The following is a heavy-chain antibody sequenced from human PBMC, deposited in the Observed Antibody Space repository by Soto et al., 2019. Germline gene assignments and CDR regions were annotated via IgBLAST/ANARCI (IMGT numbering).Heavy chain of an antibody. V-gene: IGHV3-64*01. CDR1: GFTFSSYA. CDR2: IRSNGGST. CDR3: ARGGEIPAAGSHAY. D-gene: IGHD6-13*01. Sequence: EVQLVESGGGLVQPGGSLRLSCAASGFTFSSYAMLWVRQAPGKGLEYVSAIRSNGGSTYYANSVKGRFTISRDNSKNTLYILMGSLRAEDMAVYYCARGGEIPAAGSHAYWGQGTLVAVSS. J-gene: IGHJ4*02.